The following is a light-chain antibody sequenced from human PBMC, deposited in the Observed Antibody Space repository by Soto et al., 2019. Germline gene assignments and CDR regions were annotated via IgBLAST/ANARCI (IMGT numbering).Light chain of an antibody. CDR3: QQSYTSPT. J-gene: IGKJ3*01. CDR1: QTISNY. V-gene: IGKV1-39*01. Sequence: DILLTQSPSSLCASVGDRVTITCRASQTISNYLNWYQMKPGKAPKLLIYGASSLQNGVPPRFSGSGSGTDFALTIRNLEPEDFASYFCQQSYTSPTFGPGTKVDL. CDR2: GAS.